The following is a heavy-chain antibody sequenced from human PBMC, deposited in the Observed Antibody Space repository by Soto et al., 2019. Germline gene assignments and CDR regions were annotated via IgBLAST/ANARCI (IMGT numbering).Heavy chain of an antibody. CDR1: GGSVSSGSYY. CDR2: IYYSGST. CDR3: AREGGCSRQFDY. J-gene: IGHJ4*02. D-gene: IGHD2-15*01. Sequence: QVQLQESGPGLVKPSETLSLTCTVSGGSVSSGSYYWSWIRQPPGKGLEWIGYIYYSGSTNYNPSLKSRVTISVDTSKNQFSLKLSSVTAADTAVYYCAREGGCSRQFDYWGQGTLVTVSS. V-gene: IGHV4-61*01.